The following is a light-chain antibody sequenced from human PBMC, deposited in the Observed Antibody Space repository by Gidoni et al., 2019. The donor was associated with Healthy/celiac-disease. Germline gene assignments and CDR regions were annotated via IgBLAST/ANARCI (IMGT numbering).Light chain of an antibody. Sequence: DIQLTQSPSTLSASIGDRVAITCRASQSITSWLAWYQQKPGKAPKLLIYKASSLESGVPSRFSGSGSGTEFTLTISSLQPDDFATYYCQQYNTYALTFGGGTKVEIK. V-gene: IGKV1-5*03. CDR1: QSITSW. CDR3: QQYNTYALT. J-gene: IGKJ4*01. CDR2: KAS.